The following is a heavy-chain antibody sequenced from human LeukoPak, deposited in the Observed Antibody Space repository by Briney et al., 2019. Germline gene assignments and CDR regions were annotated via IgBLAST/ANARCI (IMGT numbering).Heavy chain of an antibody. V-gene: IGHV1-69*04. CDR2: IIPILGIA. D-gene: IGHD3-22*01. J-gene: IGHJ4*02. CDR1: GGTFSSYA. CDR3: ARGPHERSGYPDD. Sequence: ASVKVSCKASGGTFSSYAISWARQAPGQGLEWMGRIIPILGIANYAQKFQGRVTMTTDTSTSTAYMELRSLRSDDTAVYYCARGPHERSGYPDDWGQGTLVTVSS.